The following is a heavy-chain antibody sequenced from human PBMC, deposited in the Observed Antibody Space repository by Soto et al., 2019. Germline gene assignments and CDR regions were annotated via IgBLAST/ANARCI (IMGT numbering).Heavy chain of an antibody. CDR2: ISSSRIMI. Sequence: EVQLVESGGGLVQPGGSLRLSCAASGFTFSSYEMSWVRQAPGKGLEWVSYISSSRIMIYYADSVKGRFTISRDNAKNTLYLQVNSLSAEDTAVYYCARDPIDYYGMDVWGQGTTVTVSS. CDR3: ARDPIDYYGMDV. CDR1: GFTFSSYE. V-gene: IGHV3-48*03. J-gene: IGHJ6*02.